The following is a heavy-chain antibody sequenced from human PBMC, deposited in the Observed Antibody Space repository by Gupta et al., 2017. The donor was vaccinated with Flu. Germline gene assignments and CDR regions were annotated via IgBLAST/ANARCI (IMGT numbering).Heavy chain of an antibody. D-gene: IGHD2-21*02. CDR3: TTPPWGVTPGL. CDR1: GFTFSNAW. Sequence: EVQLVESGGGLVNPGGSLRLSCAASGFTFSNAWMTWVRQAQRKGLEWIGLIKSKPDGGTTEYAAPMKGRFIISRDDSKNTLYLQMNSLKTEDTAIYYCTTPPWGVTPGLWGQGTLVTVSS. CDR2: IKSKPDGGTT. J-gene: IGHJ3*01. V-gene: IGHV3-15*01.